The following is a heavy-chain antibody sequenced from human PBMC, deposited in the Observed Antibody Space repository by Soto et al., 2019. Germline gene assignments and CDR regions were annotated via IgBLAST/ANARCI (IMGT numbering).Heavy chain of an antibody. D-gene: IGHD7-27*01. Sequence: SETLSLTCSVSGGSISGYYWSWVRQTPGTGLEWIGYIYYNGRTNFNPSLKSRATISLDTSKNQFSLQLASVTAADTAVYYCARVMGKNWFDVWGQGTLVTVSS. CDR2: IYYNGRT. V-gene: IGHV4-59*13. J-gene: IGHJ5*02. CDR3: ARVMGKNWFDV. CDR1: GGSISGYY.